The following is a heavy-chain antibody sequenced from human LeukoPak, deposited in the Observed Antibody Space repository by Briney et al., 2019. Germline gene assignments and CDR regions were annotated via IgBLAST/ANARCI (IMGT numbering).Heavy chain of an antibody. CDR1: GFTFSSYA. D-gene: IGHD6-19*01. CDR3: AKDLRYSSGWYFDY. V-gene: IGHV3-23*01. CDR2: ISGSGGST. Sequence: GGSLRLSCAASGFTFSSYAMSWVRQAPGKGLEWVSAISGSGGSTYYADSVKGRLTISRDNSKNTLYLQMNSLRAEDTAVYYCAKDLRYSSGWYFDYWGQGTLVTVSS. J-gene: IGHJ4*02.